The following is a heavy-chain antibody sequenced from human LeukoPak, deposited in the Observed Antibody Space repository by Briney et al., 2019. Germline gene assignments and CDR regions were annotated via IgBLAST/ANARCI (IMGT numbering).Heavy chain of an antibody. CDR1: GGSFSGYY. V-gene: IGHV4-34*01. J-gene: IGHJ4*02. CDR3: ARRSLYGDYADFDY. Sequence: PSETLSLTCAVYGGSFSGYYWSWIRQPPGKGLEWIGEINHSGSTNYNPSLKSRVTISVDTSKNQFSLKLSSVTAADTAVYYCARRSLYGDYADFDYWGQGTLVTVSS. CDR2: INHSGST. D-gene: IGHD4-17*01.